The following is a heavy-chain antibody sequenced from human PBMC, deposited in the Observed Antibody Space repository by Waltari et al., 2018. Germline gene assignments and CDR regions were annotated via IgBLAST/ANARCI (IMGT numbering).Heavy chain of an antibody. CDR1: GGSISSSSYY. Sequence: QLQLQESGPGLVKPSETLSLTCTVSGGSISSSSYYWGWIRQPPGKGLEWIGSIYYSGSTYYNPSLKSRVTISVDTSKNQFSLKLSSVTAADTAVYYCAREDCSGGSCYSPNWFDPWGQGTLVTVSS. CDR2: IYYSGST. CDR3: AREDCSGGSCYSPNWFDP. J-gene: IGHJ5*02. V-gene: IGHV4-39*07. D-gene: IGHD2-15*01.